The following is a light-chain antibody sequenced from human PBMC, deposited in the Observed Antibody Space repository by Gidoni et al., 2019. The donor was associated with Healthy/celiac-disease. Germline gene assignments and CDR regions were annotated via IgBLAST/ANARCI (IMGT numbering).Light chain of an antibody. CDR3: SSYTSSSTSRV. Sequence: QSALTQPASVSGSPGQSITISCTGTSSDVGCYNYVSWYQQHPGKAPKLMIYDVSNRPSGVSNRFSGSKSGNTASLTISGLQAEDEADYYCSSYTSSSTSRVFGTGTKVTVL. V-gene: IGLV2-14*03. CDR2: DVS. CDR1: SSDVGCYNY. J-gene: IGLJ1*01.